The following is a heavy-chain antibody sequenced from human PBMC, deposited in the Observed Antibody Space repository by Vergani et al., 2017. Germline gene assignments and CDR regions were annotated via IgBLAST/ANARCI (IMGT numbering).Heavy chain of an antibody. CDR2: IYYSGST. CDR3: ARGDSSEDPRYYYYYMDV. CDR1: GGSISSYY. D-gene: IGHD6-25*01. Sequence: QVQLQESGPGLVKPSETLSLTCTISGGSISSYYWSWIRQPPGKGLEWIGYIYYSGSTNYNPSLESRVTISVDTSKNQFSLKLSSVTAADTAVYYCARGDSSEDPRYYYYYMDVWGKGTTVTVSS. V-gene: IGHV4-59*01. J-gene: IGHJ6*03.